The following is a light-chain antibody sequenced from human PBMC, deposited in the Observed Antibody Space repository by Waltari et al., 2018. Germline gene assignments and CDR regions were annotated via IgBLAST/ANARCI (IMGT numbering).Light chain of an antibody. V-gene: IGLV2-23*01. CDR3: CSYAHSSRVV. J-gene: IGLJ2*01. Sequence: QSALTQPASVSGSPGQSITISCTGTSSDVGSYNLVSWYQHYPGKAPKLMIYEGSKRPSVVSNRSSGSKSGNTASLTISGLQAEDEADYHCCSYAHSSRVVFGGGTKVTVL. CDR2: EGS. CDR1: SSDVGSYNL.